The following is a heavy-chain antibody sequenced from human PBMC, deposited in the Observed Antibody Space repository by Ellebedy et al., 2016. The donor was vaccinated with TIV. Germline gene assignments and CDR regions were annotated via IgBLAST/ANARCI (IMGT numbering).Heavy chain of an antibody. J-gene: IGHJ4*02. Sequence: ASVKVSCKASGYTFTSYGISWVRQAPGQGLEWMGWISAYNGNTNYAQKFQGRVTMTRDTSTSTVYMELSRLRSEDTAVYYCARAKGITMVRGRGYFDYWGQGTLVTVSS. D-gene: IGHD3-10*01. V-gene: IGHV1-18*01. CDR2: ISAYNGNT. CDR1: GYTFTSYG. CDR3: ARAKGITMVRGRGYFDY.